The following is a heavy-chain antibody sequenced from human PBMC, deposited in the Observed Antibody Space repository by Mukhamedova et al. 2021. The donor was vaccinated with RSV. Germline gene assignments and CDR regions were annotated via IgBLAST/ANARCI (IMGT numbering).Heavy chain of an antibody. J-gene: IGHJ4*02. V-gene: IGHV3-49*02. Sequence: GKGLEWVGFIRSKAYGGTTEYAASVKGRFTISRDDSKSIAYLQMNSLKTEDTAVYYCTRGKAGFLKWLFVSGFDYWGQGTLVTVSS. CDR3: TRGKAGFLKWLFVSGFDY. CDR2: IRSKAYGGTT. D-gene: IGHD3-3*01.